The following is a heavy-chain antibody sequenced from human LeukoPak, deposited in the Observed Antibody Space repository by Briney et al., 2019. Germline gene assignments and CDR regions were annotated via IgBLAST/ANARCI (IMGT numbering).Heavy chain of an antibody. J-gene: IGHJ1*01. V-gene: IGHV3-23*01. D-gene: IGHD6-25*01. CDR1: GFTFSSYW. Sequence: GGSLRLSCAASGFTFSSYWMSWVRQAPGKGLEWVSGISGSGGSSFYADSVKGRFTISRDNSKNTVYLQMNSLTAADTAVYYCAKRADSPQRYFQHWGQGTLVTVSS. CDR3: AKRADSPQRYFQH. CDR2: ISGSGGSS.